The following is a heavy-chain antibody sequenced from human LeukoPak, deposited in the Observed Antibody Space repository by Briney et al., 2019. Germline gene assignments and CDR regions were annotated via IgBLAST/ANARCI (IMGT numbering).Heavy chain of an antibody. CDR2: INPNSGGT. Sequence: ASVKVSCKASGYTFTGYYMHWVRQAPRQGLEWMGWINPNSGGTNYAQKFQGRVTMTRDTSISTAYMELSRLRSDDTAVYYCARDQLGGWGFDYWGQGTLVTVSS. CDR3: ARDQLGGWGFDY. CDR1: GYTFTGYY. D-gene: IGHD6-19*01. V-gene: IGHV1-2*02. J-gene: IGHJ4*02.